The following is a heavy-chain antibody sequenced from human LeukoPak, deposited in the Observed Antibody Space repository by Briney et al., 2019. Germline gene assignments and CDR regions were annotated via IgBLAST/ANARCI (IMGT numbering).Heavy chain of an antibody. CDR1: GYNLISYG. D-gene: IGHD2-2*01. V-gene: IGHV1-18*01. CDR2: VSGYNGNT. J-gene: IGHJ3*01. Sequence: ASVPVPCKASGYNLISYGVSWVRPAPGQGLEWMGWVSGYNGNTNYAQKMEYRVIMTTDPATSTAYMDLRDLRSGDTAVYYCARSGFRTSSSGYRESDGLDFWGQGTMVTVSS. CDR3: ARSGFRTSSSGYRESDGLDF.